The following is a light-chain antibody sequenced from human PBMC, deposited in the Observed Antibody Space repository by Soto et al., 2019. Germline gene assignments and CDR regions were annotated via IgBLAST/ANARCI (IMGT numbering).Light chain of an antibody. CDR1: QSISSY. J-gene: IGKJ2*01. V-gene: IGKV1-39*01. Sequence: DIQMTQSPSSLSASVGDRVTITCRASQSISSYLNWYQQKPGKAPKFLIYAASRLQSGVPSRFSGSGSGTDFTLTISSLQPEDFATYYCQQSYTPPPYTFGQGTKLEIK. CDR2: AAS. CDR3: QQSYTPPPYT.